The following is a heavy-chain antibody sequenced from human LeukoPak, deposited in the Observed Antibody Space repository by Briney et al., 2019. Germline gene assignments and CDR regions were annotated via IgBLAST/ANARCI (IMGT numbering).Heavy chain of an antibody. Sequence: ASLKVSCKASGYTFTSYDINWVRQATGQGLEWMGWMNPNSGNTGYAQKFQGRVTITRNTSISTAYMELSSLRSEATAVYYCASGSGSYVAYFDCWGQGTLVTVSS. D-gene: IGHD1-26*01. CDR1: GYTFTSYD. CDR3: ASGSGSYVAYFDC. CDR2: MNPNSGNT. J-gene: IGHJ4*02. V-gene: IGHV1-8*03.